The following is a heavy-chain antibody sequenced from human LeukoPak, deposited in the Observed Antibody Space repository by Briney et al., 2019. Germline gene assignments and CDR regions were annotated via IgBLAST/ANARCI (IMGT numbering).Heavy chain of an antibody. CDR3: AREIRRSIGYYYGMDV. CDR2: IYSGGST. V-gene: IGHV3-53*01. CDR1: GVNFSTYA. J-gene: IGHJ6*02. D-gene: IGHD1-1*01. Sequence: GGSLRLSCAASGVNFSTYAMNWVRQAPGKGLEWVSVIYSGGSTYYADSVKGRFTISRDNSKNTLYLQMNSLRAEDTAVYYCAREIRRSIGYYYGMDVWGQGTTVTVSS.